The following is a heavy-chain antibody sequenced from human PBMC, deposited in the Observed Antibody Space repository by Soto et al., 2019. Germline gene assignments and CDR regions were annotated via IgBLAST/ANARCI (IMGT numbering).Heavy chain of an antibody. V-gene: IGHV3-11*01. CDR3: ARGGFIYDSSGLGAFDI. CDR2: ISSSVSTI. Sequence: PGGSLRLSCAASGFTFSDYYMSWIRQAPGKGLEWVSFISSSVSTIYYADSVNGRFTISRDNAKNSLFLQMNSLRAEDTAVYYCARGGFIYDSSGLGAFDIWGQGTMVTVSS. J-gene: IGHJ3*02. D-gene: IGHD3-22*01. CDR1: GFTFSDYY.